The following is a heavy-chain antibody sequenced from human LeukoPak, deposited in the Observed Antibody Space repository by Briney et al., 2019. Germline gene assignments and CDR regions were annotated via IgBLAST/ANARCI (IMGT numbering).Heavy chain of an antibody. CDR1: GFTFSNHG. V-gene: IGHV3-20*01. D-gene: IGHD2-15*01. CDR2: INWNGGST. J-gene: IGHJ6*03. Sequence: PGGSLRLSCAASGFTFSNHGMNWVRQAPGKGLEWVSGINWNGGSTGYADSVKGRFTISRDNAKNSLYLQMNSLRAEDTALYHCARVETPREASPGYYYYYMDVWGKGTTVTISS. CDR3: ARVETPREASPGYYYYYMDV.